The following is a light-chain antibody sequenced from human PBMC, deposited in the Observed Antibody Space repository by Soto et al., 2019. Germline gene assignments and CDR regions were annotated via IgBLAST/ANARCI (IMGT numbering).Light chain of an antibody. CDR1: SSDVGSYNL. Sequence: QSALTQPASVSGSPGQSITISCTGTSSDVGSYNLVSWYQQHPGKAPKLMIYVVNNRPSGVPDRFSGSKSGNAASLTISGLQAEDEADYYCCSYAGSSSFEWVFGGGTQLTVL. V-gene: IGLV2-23*02. J-gene: IGLJ3*02. CDR3: CSYAGSSSFEWV. CDR2: VVN.